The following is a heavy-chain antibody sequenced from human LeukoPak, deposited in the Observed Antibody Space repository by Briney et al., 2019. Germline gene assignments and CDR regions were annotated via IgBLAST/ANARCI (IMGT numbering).Heavy chain of an antibody. D-gene: IGHD2-2*01. CDR3: ARGRGLLCDDY. Sequence: ASVKVSCKASGYTFTGYYMHWVRQAPGQGLEWMGWISAYNGNTNYAQKLQGRVTMTTDTSTSTAYMELRSLRSDDTAVYYCARGRGLLCDDYWGQGTLVTVSS. CDR2: ISAYNGNT. J-gene: IGHJ4*02. V-gene: IGHV1-18*04. CDR1: GYTFTGYY.